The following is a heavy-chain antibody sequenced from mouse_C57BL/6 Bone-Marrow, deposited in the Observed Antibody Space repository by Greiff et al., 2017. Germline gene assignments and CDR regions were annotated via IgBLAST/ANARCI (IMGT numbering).Heavy chain of an antibody. CDR1: GYTFTSYW. CDR3: ARDPYYYGLDY. CDR2: IYPGSGST. J-gene: IGHJ2*01. V-gene: IGHV1-55*01. Sequence: QVQLQQPGAELVKPGASVKMSCKASGYTFTSYWITWVKQRPGQGLAWIGDIYPGSGSTNYNEKFKSKATLTVDTSSSTAYMQLSSLTSEDSAVYYCARDPYYYGLDYWGQGTTLTVSS. D-gene: IGHD1-1*01.